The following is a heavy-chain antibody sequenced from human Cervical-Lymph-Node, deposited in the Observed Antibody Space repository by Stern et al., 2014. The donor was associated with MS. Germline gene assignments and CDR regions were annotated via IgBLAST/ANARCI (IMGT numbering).Heavy chain of an antibody. Sequence: QLQLQESGPGLVKPSETLSLTCTVSGGSISSSSYYWVWIRQPPGKGLESIGSIYYRGSTYYNPSLKSRVTISVDTVKTQFPLKLSSVTAADTAVYYCARRVVTKNFDYWGQGTLVTVSS. CDR3: ARRVVTKNFDY. D-gene: IGHD2-21*02. V-gene: IGHV4-39*01. CDR2: IYYRGST. J-gene: IGHJ4*02. CDR1: GGSISSSSYY.